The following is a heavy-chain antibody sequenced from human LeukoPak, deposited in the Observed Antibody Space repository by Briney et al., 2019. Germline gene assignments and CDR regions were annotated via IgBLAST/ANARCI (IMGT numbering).Heavy chain of an antibody. V-gene: IGHV1-2*02. CDR2: INPNSGGT. Sequence: ASVKVSCKASGYTFTGYYMHWVRQAPGQGLEWMGWINPNSGGTNYAQKFQGRVTMTRDTSTSTAYMELRSLRSDDTAVYYCARDQERYFDWLLSPQRANYYYYGMDVWGQGTTVTVSS. CDR1: GYTFTGYY. CDR3: ARDQERYFDWLLSPQRANYYYYGMDV. D-gene: IGHD3-9*01. J-gene: IGHJ6*02.